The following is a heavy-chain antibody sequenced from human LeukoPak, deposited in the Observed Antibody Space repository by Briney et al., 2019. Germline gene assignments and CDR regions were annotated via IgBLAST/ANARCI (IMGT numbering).Heavy chain of an antibody. CDR2: FYVGGAT. D-gene: IGHD5-24*01. CDR3: ARGDGYNFFDY. Sequence: GGSLRLSCAVSGFSVTNNYMSWVREAPGRGLEWVSVFYVGGATYYADSVKGRFTISRDNSENALYLQMKSLRAEDTAVYYCARGDGYNFFDYWGQGTLVTVSS. J-gene: IGHJ4*02. CDR1: GFSVTNNY. V-gene: IGHV3-53*01.